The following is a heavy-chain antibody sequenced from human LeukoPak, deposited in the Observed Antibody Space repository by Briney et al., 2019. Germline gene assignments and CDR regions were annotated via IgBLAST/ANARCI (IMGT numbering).Heavy chain of an antibody. CDR1: GGSISSGSYY. Sequence: PSQTLSLTCTVSGGSISSGSYYWSWIRQPAGKGLEWIGRIYTSGSTNYNPSLKSRVTISVDTSKNQFSLKLSSVTAADTAVYYCARDAIVPTVYADEPFDYWGQGTLVTVSS. CDR3: ARDAIVPTVYADEPFDY. J-gene: IGHJ4*02. V-gene: IGHV4-61*02. D-gene: IGHD2-8*01. CDR2: IYTSGST.